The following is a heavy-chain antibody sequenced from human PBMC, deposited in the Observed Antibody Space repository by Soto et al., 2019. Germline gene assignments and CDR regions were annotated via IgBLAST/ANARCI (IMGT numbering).Heavy chain of an antibody. CDR2: ISGNSDAT. J-gene: IGHJ6*02. D-gene: IGHD2-15*01. CDR3: GRGPLRSVRGRGFQRMDRSYGMDV. CDR1: GFTPPFSDSY. Sequence: LVEAGGGLVKPGGSLRLSCAASGFTPPFSDSYMTWIRRAPGKGLEWVSDISGNSDATRYADSVKGRFTTSRDNAQNYLYLQMGSLRVEDTAVYYCGRGPLRSVRGRGFQRMDRSYGMDVWGQGTTVIVS. V-gene: IGHV3-11*05.